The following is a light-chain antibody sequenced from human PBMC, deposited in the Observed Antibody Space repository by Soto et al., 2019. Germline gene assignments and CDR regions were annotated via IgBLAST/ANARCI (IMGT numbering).Light chain of an antibody. CDR2: DAS. V-gene: IGKV3-15*01. CDR1: QSISSY. CDR3: QQYYNWPLT. Sequence: ETVLTQSPATLSLSPGERATLSCRASQSISSYLAWYQQKPGQAPRLLIYDASTRATGIPARFSGSGSGTEFTLTISSLQSEDFAVYYCQQYYNWPLTFGGGTKVDI. J-gene: IGKJ4*01.